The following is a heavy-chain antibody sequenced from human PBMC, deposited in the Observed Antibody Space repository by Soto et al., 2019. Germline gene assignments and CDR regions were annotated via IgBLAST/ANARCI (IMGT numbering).Heavy chain of an antibody. V-gene: IGHV3-72*01. J-gene: IGHJ4*02. CDR1: GFTFNDHY. D-gene: IGHD5-12*01. CDR2: SRNKANSYTT. CDR3: TRLLRTSSGYDFDF. Sequence: EVQLVESGGGLVQPRGSVRLSCAASGFTFNDHYMDWVRQAPGKGLEWVGRSRNKANSYTTEYAASVKGRFAISRDDSKNSLYLQMNSLKTEDLAVYYCTRLLRTSSGYDFDFWGQGTLVTVSS.